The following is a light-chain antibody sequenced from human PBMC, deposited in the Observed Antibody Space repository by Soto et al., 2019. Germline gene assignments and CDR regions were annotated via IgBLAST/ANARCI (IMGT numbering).Light chain of an antibody. CDR1: NSDVGGYNY. CDR3: CSYVDTDTWV. V-gene: IGLV2-11*01. J-gene: IGLJ3*02. Sequence: QSALTQPRSVSGSPGQSVTISCTGTNSDVGGYNYVSWYQQYPGKAPKLMISGVSERPSGVPDRFSGSKSGNTASLTLSGLQAEDEADYYCCSYVDTDTWVFGGGTKVTVL. CDR2: GVS.